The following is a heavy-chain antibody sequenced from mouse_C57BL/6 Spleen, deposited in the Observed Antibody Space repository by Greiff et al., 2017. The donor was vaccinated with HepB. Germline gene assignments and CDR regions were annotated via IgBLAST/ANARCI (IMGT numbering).Heavy chain of an antibody. J-gene: IGHJ1*03. CDR3: AMASYYGSSYDYWYFDV. CDR1: GYTFTSYW. Sequence: QVQLQQPGAELVKPGASVKMSCKASGYTFTSYWITWVKQRPGQGLEWIGDIYPGSGSTNYNEKFKSKATLTVDTSSSTAYMQLSSLTSEDSAVYYCAMASYYGSSYDYWYFDVWGTGTTVTVSS. V-gene: IGHV1-55*01. CDR2: IYPGSGST. D-gene: IGHD1-1*01.